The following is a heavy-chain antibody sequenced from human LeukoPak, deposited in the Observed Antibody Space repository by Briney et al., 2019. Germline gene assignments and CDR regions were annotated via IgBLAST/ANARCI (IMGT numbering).Heavy chain of an antibody. CDR3: ARDEVGAPPIDY. Sequence: GVSLRLSCVASGFDFSSHWMHWVRQAPGKGLVWISNIRGDGSLLGYADSVKGRFTVSRDNAKNTLFLHMTSLRAEDTAVYYCARDEVGAPPIDYWGQGALVTVSS. V-gene: IGHV3-74*01. CDR1: GFDFSSHW. J-gene: IGHJ4*02. D-gene: IGHD1-26*01. CDR2: IRGDGSLL.